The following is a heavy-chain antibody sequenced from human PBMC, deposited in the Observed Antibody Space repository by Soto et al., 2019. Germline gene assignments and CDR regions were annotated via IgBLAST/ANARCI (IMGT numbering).Heavy chain of an antibody. CDR2: ISRDGGTK. Sequence: QVQLVESGGGVVQPGRSLRLSCAVSGFTVSTYGMHWVRQAPGKGLEWVAVISRDGGTKYYADSVKGRFTISRDNSMNTLWLEMNSLRGDDMAVYYCTGEVASGYWGQGTLVTVS. CDR1: GFTVSTYG. J-gene: IGHJ4*02. D-gene: IGHD2-8*02. CDR3: TGEVASGY. V-gene: IGHV3-30*03.